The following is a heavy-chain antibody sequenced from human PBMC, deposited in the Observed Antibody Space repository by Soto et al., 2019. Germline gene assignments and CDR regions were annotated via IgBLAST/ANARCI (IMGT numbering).Heavy chain of an antibody. CDR3: ARDLGVVITAEYFQH. D-gene: IGHD3-22*01. CDR1: GFTFISYW. V-gene: IGHV3-7*03. CDR2: IKSDGSEM. Sequence: PWGSLRLSCVASGFTFISYWIIFFRQSPLKWLEWVANIKSDGSEMYYVDSVKGRFTISRDNARKSLYLQMNSLRVEDTALYYCARDLGVVITAEYFQHWGQGTLVTVSS. J-gene: IGHJ1*01.